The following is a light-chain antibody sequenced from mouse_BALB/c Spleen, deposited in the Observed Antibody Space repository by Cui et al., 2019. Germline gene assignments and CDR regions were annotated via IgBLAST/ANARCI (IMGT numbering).Light chain of an antibody. CDR2: LTS. Sequence: QIVLTLSSALTSASPGEKVTMTCSASSSVSYMYWYQQKPRSSPKPWIYLTSNLASGVPARFSGSGSGTSYSLTISSMEAEDAATYYCQQWSSNPLTFGAGTKLELK. CDR1: SSVSY. CDR3: QQWSSNPLT. J-gene: IGKJ5*01. V-gene: IGKV4-68*01.